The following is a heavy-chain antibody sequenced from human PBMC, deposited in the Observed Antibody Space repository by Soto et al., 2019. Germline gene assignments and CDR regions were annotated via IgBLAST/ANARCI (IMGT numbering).Heavy chain of an antibody. CDR1: GGSISSYY. Sequence: SETLSLTCTVSGGSISSYYWSWIRQPPGKGLEWIGYIYYSGSTNYNPSLKSRVTISVDTSKNQFSLRLSSVTAADTAVYYCARGHVLLWFGELRYNWFDPWGQGTLVTVSS. V-gene: IGHV4-59*01. CDR2: IYYSGST. D-gene: IGHD3-10*01. J-gene: IGHJ5*02. CDR3: ARGHVLLWFGELRYNWFDP.